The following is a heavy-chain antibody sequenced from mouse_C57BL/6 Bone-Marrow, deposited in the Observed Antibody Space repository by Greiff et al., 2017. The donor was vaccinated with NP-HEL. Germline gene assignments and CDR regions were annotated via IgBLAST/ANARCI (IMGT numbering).Heavy chain of an antibody. V-gene: IGHV6-3*01. J-gene: IGHJ1*03. CDR2: IRLKSDNYAT. D-gene: IGHD1-1*01. CDR3: PGGLTTEGEYFDV. Sequence: EVMLVESGGGLVQPGGSMKLSCVASGFTFSNYWMNWVRQSPEKGLEWVAQIRLKSDNYATHYAESVKGRFTISRDDSKSSVYLQMNNLRAEDTGIYYCPGGLTTEGEYFDVWGTGTTVTVSS. CDR1: GFTFSNYW.